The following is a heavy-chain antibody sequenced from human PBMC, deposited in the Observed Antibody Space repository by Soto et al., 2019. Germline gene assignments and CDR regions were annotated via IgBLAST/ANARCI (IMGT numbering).Heavy chain of an antibody. CDR1: GFTFSSYG. V-gene: IGHV3-30*18. CDR2: ISYDGSNK. Sequence: GGSLRLSCAASGFTFSSYGMHWVRQAPGKGLEWVAVISYDGSNKYYADSVKGRFTISRDNSKNTLYLQMNSLRAEDTAVYYCAKVGYDILTGYFTPPFDYWGQGTLVTVSS. D-gene: IGHD3-9*01. J-gene: IGHJ4*02. CDR3: AKVGYDILTGYFTPPFDY.